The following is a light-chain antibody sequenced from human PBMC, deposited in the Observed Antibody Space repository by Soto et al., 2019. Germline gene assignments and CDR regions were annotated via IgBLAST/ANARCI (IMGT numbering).Light chain of an antibody. CDR2: GGS. CDR1: QSVSSSY. Sequence: IVLTQSPGTLSLSPGERATLSCRARQSVSSSYLAWYQQKPGQAPRLVIYGGSTRAIGIPARFSGSGSGTDFTLTISRLEPEDFAIYYCQQYGSSQYTFGPGTKVDIK. J-gene: IGKJ2*01. CDR3: QQYGSSQYT. V-gene: IGKV3-20*01.